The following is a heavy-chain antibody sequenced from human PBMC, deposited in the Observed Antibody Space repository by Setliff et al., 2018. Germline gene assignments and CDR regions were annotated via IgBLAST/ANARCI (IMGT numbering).Heavy chain of an antibody. J-gene: IGHJ4*02. CDR2: IRVYDGYT. V-gene: IGHV1-18*01. CDR1: GYMFTTYG. D-gene: IGHD1-26*01. CDR3: VRDLGQWALDF. Sequence: ASVKVSCKTSGYMFTTYGISWVRQDPGQGLEWMGWIRVYDGYTDYAQKFQGRVTMTKDTSTSTAYMELRSLRPDDTAVYYCVRDLGQWALDFWGQGTLGTVSS.